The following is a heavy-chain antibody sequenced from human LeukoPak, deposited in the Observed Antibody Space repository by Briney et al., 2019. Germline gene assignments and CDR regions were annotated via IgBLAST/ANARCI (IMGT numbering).Heavy chain of an antibody. V-gene: IGHV3-23*01. CDR2: ISGSGGST. Sequence: GGSLRLSCAAYGFTFSSYAMSWVRQAPGKGLEWVSAISGSGGSTYYADSVKGRFTISRDNSKNTLYLQMNSLRAEDTAVYYCAKASPPYYDFWSGYQGPYYYYGMDVWGQGTTVTVSS. D-gene: IGHD3-3*01. J-gene: IGHJ6*02. CDR3: AKASPPYYDFWSGYQGPYYYYGMDV. CDR1: GFTFSSYA.